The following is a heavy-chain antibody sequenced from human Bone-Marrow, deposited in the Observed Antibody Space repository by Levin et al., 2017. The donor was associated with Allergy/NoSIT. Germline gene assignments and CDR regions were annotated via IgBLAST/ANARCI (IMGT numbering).Heavy chain of an antibody. CDR3: AKDREACSGTSDTYGMEG. J-gene: IGHJ6*02. D-gene: IGHD2-2*01. CDR2: ISYDGTNK. Sequence: GGSLRLSCAASGFIFSNYGMHWVRQAPGKGLEWVAAISYDGTNKYYGDEVKGRFSISRDNSKNTVYLQMNSLRTEDTAVYYCAKDREACSGTSDTYGMEGWGQGTSVTVS. CDR1: GFIFSNYG. V-gene: IGHV3-30*18.